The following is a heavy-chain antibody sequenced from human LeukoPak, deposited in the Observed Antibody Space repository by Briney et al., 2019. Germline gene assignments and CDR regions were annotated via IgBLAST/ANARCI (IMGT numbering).Heavy chain of an antibody. CDR2: ISGSGGST. J-gene: IGHJ4*02. D-gene: IGHD3-10*01. CDR1: GFTFSSYA. CDR3: AKAPMVRGAVFDY. Sequence: GGSLRLSCAASGFTFSSYAMSWVRQAPGKGLEWFSAISGSGGSTYYADSVKGRLPTSRDNSKNTLYLQMNSLRAEDTAVYYCAKAPMVRGAVFDYWGQGTLVTVSS. V-gene: IGHV3-23*01.